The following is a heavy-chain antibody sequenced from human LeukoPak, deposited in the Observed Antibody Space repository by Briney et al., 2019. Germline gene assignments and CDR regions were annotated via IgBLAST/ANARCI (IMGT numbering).Heavy chain of an antibody. D-gene: IGHD1-26*01. V-gene: IGHV4-59*01. CDR1: GFSITSYY. J-gene: IGHJ4*02. Sequence: SETLSLTCTVSGFSITSYYWSWIRQPPGKGLEWIGLIHYSGSTTYNPSLKSRVTVSVDTSKNQFSLQLRSVTAADTALYYCARDIREVGATHYFDYWGQGTLVTVSP. CDR2: IHYSGST. CDR3: ARDIREVGATHYFDY.